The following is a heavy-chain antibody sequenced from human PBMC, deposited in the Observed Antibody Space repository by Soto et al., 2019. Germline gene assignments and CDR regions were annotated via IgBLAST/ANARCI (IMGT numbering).Heavy chain of an antibody. D-gene: IGHD6-13*01. CDR3: ARDGAAGTYDYYYGMDV. J-gene: IGHJ6*02. CDR2: IWYDGSNK. V-gene: IGHV3-33*01. CDR1: GFTFSSYG. Sequence: QVQLVESGGGVGQPGRSLRLSCAASGFTFSSYGMHWVRQAPGKGLEWVAVIWYDGSNKYYADSVKGRFTISRDNSKNTLYLQMNSLRAEDTAVYYCARDGAAGTYDYYYGMDVWGQGTTVTVSS.